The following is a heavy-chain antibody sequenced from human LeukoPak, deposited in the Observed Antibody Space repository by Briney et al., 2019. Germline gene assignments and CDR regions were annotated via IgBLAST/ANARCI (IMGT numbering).Heavy chain of an antibody. Sequence: SSETLSLTCTVSGGSFSSSSYYWGWIRQPPGKGLEWIGSIYYSGSTYYNPSLKSRVTISVDTSKNQFSLKLSSVTATDTAVYYCARDSWYWDYWGQGTLVTVSS. D-gene: IGHD6-13*01. CDR3: ARDSWYWDY. CDR1: GGSFSSSSYY. V-gene: IGHV4-39*02. CDR2: IYYSGST. J-gene: IGHJ4*02.